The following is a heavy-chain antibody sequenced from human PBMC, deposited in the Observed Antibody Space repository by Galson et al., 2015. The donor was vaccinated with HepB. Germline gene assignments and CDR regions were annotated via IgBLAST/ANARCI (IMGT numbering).Heavy chain of an antibody. Sequence: SLRLSCAASGFTFSSYSMNWVRQAPGKGLEWVSSISSSSSYIYYADSVKGRFTISRDNAKNSLYLQMNSLRAEDTAVYYCARSLYIWGSYREYYFDYWGQGTLVTVSS. J-gene: IGHJ4*02. CDR1: GFTFSSYS. CDR2: ISSSSSYI. V-gene: IGHV3-21*01. CDR3: ARSLYIWGSYREYYFDY. D-gene: IGHD3-16*02.